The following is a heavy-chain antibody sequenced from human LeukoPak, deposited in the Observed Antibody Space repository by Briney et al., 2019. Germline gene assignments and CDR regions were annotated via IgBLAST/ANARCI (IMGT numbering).Heavy chain of an antibody. Sequence: SETLSLTCAVYGGSFSVYYWSWIRQPPGKGLEWIGEINHSGSTNYNPYLKRRVTRSVDTCKNQYPLKLSSVTAADTAVYHCARHFPFPEDYGDYYWYFDLWGRGTLVTVSS. J-gene: IGHJ2*01. CDR1: GGSFSVYY. D-gene: IGHD4-17*01. CDR2: INHSGST. V-gene: IGHV4-34*01. CDR3: ARHFPFPEDYGDYYWYFDL.